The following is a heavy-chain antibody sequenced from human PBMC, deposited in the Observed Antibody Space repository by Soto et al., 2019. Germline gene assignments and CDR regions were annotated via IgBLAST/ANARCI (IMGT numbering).Heavy chain of an antibody. V-gene: IGHV3-23*01. CDR2: ISGSGGST. Sequence: GGSLRLSCAASGFTFSSYAMSWVRQAPGKGLEWVSAISGSGGSTYYADSVKGRFTISRDNSKNTLYLQMNSLRAEDTAVYYCAKDLRILWFGESIPHDAFDIWGQGTMVTVSS. D-gene: IGHD3-10*01. J-gene: IGHJ3*02. CDR1: GFTFSSYA. CDR3: AKDLRILWFGESIPHDAFDI.